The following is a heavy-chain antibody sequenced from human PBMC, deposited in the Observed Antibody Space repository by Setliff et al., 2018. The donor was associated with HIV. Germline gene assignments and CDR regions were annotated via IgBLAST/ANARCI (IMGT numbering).Heavy chain of an antibody. V-gene: IGHV1-18*03. J-gene: IGHJ3*02. CDR1: GYTFAGYA. Sequence: ASVKVSCKASGYTFAGYAISWVRQAPGQGLEWLGWISAYNGDTNYAQKVQGRVSMTIDTSTSTAYMELRSLRSDDMAVYYCARRGVFDAFDIWGQGTMVT. D-gene: IGHD6-13*01. CDR3: ARRGVFDAFDI. CDR2: ISAYNGDT.